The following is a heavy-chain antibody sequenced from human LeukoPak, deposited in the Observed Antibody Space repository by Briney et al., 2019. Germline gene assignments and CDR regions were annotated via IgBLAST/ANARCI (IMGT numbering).Heavy chain of an antibody. V-gene: IGHV4-34*01. J-gene: IGHJ4*02. D-gene: IGHD3-9*01. CDR2: INHSGRT. CDR3: ARSIHYDILTGRGSPRYFDY. CDR1: GGSFSGYY. Sequence: PSETLSLTCAVYGGSFSGYYWSWIRQPPGKGLEWIGEINHSGRTNYNPSLKSRVTIPVDTSKNQFSLKLRPVTAADTAVFYCARSIHYDILTGRGSPRYFDYWGQGTLVTVSS.